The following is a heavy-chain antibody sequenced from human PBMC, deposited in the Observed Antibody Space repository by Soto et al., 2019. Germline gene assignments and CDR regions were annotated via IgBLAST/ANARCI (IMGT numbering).Heavy chain of an antibody. CDR3: ARHPILLHLGELSLVAAFDI. J-gene: IGHJ3*02. CDR2: IYPGDSDT. Sequence: RGESLKISCKGSGYSFTSYWIGWVRQMPGKGLEWMGIIYPGDSDTRYSPSFQGQVTISADKSISTAYLQWSSLKASDTAMYYCARHPILLHLGELSLVAAFDIWGQGTMVTVSS. D-gene: IGHD3-16*02. CDR1: GYSFTSYW. V-gene: IGHV5-51*01.